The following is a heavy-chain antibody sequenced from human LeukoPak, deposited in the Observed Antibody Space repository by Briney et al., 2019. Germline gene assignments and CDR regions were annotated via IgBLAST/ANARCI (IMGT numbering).Heavy chain of an antibody. D-gene: IGHD1-26*01. CDR1: GYSFTSYW. J-gene: IGHJ4*02. CDR3: AVWKSGTYPPTHFDS. CDR2: IYPGDSDT. Sequence: GESRKISCKGSGYSFTSYWIGWVRQMPGKGLEWMGIIYPGDSDTRYSPSFQGQVTISADKSISTAYLQWSSLKASDTAMYYCAVWKSGTYPPTHFDSWGQGTLVTVAS. V-gene: IGHV5-51*01.